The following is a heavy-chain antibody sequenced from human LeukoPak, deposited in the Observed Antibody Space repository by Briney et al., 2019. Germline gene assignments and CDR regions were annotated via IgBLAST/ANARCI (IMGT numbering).Heavy chain of an antibody. D-gene: IGHD4-17*01. J-gene: IGHJ4*02. Sequence: PSETLSLTCAVYGGSFSGYYWSWIRQHPGKGLEWIGYIYYSGSTYYNPSLKSRVTISVDTSKNQFSLKLSSVTAADTAVYYCATHDYGDYVVDYWGQGTLVTVSS. CDR2: IYYSGST. CDR1: GGSFSGYY. V-gene: IGHV4-31*11. CDR3: ATHDYGDYVVDY.